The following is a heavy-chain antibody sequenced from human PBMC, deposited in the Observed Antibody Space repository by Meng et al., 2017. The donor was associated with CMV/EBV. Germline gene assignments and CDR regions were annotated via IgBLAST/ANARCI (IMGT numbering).Heavy chain of an antibody. J-gene: IGHJ4*02. CDR3: ARGRPRITIFGMVTSIHFDY. CDR1: GYTFTSYD. CDR2: MNPKIGKT. D-gene: IGHD3-3*01. Sequence: ASVKVSCKAPGYTFTSYDINWVRQATGQGLEWMGWMNPKIGKTGYAQKFQGRVTITRNTSISTAYMELSSLRSEETAVYYRARGRPRITIFGMVTSIHFDYWGQGTLVTVSS. V-gene: IGHV1-8*03.